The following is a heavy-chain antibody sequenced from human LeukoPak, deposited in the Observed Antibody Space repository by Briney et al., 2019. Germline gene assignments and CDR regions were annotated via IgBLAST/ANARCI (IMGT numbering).Heavy chain of an antibody. J-gene: IGHJ4*02. Sequence: SETLSLTCAVYGGSFSGYYWSWIRQPPGKGLEWIGEINHSGSTNYNPSLKSRVTISVDTSKNQFSLKLSSVTAADTAVYYCARGIRITIFGVVIDYHFDYWGQGTLVTVSS. CDR2: INHSGST. D-gene: IGHD3-3*01. CDR1: GGSFSGYY. V-gene: IGHV4-34*01. CDR3: ARGIRITIFGVVIDYHFDY.